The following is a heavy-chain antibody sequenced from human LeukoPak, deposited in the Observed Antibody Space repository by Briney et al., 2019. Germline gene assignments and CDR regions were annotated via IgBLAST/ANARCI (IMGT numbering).Heavy chain of an antibody. CDR3: AKGYCSSTSCSYFDY. V-gene: IGHV3-33*06. J-gene: IGHJ4*02. CDR2: IWYDGSNK. Sequence: PGRSLRLSCAASGFTFSSYGMHWVRQAPGKGLEWVAVIWYDGSNKYYADSVKGRFTISRDNSKNTLYLQMNSLRAEDTAVYYCAKGYCSSTSCSYFDYWGQGTLVTVSS. D-gene: IGHD2-2*01. CDR1: GFTFSSYG.